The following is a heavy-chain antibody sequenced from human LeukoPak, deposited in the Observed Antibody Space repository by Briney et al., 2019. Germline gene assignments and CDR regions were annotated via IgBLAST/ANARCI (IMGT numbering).Heavy chain of an antibody. D-gene: IGHD5-24*01. J-gene: IGHJ4*02. CDR3: AINQMATILY. CDR1: GGSISSYY. V-gene: IGHV4-59*12. CDR2: VYYSGNT. Sequence: PSETLSLTCTVSGGSISSYYWSWIRQPPGKGLEWIGYVYYSGNTNYDPSLKSRVTISVDTSKNQFSLKLSSVTAADTAVYYCAINQMATILYWGQGTLVTVSS.